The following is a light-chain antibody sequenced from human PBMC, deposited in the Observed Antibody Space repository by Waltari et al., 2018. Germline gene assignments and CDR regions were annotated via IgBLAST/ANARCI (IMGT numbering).Light chain of an antibody. CDR1: QIVLVRSNNKKY. Sequence: DFVMTQTPDSLAVSLGERATINCKSSQIVLVRSNNKKYLAWYQQRPGQPPKVLIYWASTRESGVPDRLSGSGSGTDFTLTISSLQAEDVAVYYCQQYHSTPYTFGQGTKLEIK. CDR3: QQYHSTPYT. V-gene: IGKV4-1*01. J-gene: IGKJ2*01. CDR2: WAS.